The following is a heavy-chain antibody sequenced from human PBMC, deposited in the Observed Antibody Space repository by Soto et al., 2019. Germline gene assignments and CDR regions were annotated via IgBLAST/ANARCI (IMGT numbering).Heavy chain of an antibody. CDR2: ISSSGSTI. CDR3: ALFPVVVPAAMRYYYGMDV. V-gene: IGHV3-48*03. Sequence: EVQLVESGGGLVQPGGSLRLSCAASGCTFSSYEMNWVRQAPGKGLEWVSYISSSGSTIYYADSVKGRFTISRDNAKNSLYLQMNSLRAEDTAVYYCALFPVVVPAAMRYYYGMDVWGQGTTVTVSS. J-gene: IGHJ6*02. CDR1: GCTFSSYE. D-gene: IGHD2-2*01.